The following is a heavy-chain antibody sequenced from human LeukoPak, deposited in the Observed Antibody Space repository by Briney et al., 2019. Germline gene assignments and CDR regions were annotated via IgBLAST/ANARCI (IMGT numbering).Heavy chain of an antibody. Sequence: SETLSLTCTVFGGSISRSRYYWGWIRQPPGKGLEWIGSIYYSWSTYYNPTLKSRVTIYVDTSKNQFSPKLSSVTAADTAVYYCARKIAVAGTKGFDPWGQGTLVTVPS. J-gene: IGHJ5*02. CDR3: ARKIAVAGTKGFDP. CDR1: GGSISRSRYY. V-gene: IGHV4-39*01. D-gene: IGHD6-19*01. CDR2: IYYSWST.